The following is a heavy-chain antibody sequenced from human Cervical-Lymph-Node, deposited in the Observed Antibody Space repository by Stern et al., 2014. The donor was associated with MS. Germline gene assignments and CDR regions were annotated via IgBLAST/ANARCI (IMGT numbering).Heavy chain of an antibody. CDR3: AHGLEIRLWAAY. CDR1: GFSLSTSGVG. V-gene: IGHV2-5*02. Sequence: ESGPTLVKPTQTLTLTCTFSGFSLSTSGVGVGWIRQPPGKALEWLALIYWDDDKRYSPSLTSRLTITKDTSKHEVVLNMTNMDPVDTATYYCAHGLEIRLWAAYWGQGTLVTVSS. J-gene: IGHJ4*02. CDR2: IYWDDDK. D-gene: IGHD5-18*01.